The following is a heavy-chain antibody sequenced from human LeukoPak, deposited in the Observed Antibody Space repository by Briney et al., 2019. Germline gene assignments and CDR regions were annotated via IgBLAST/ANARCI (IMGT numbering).Heavy chain of an antibody. J-gene: IGHJ4*02. V-gene: IGHV3-21*01. CDR2: ISSSSSYI. CDR1: GFTFSSYS. D-gene: IGHD5-18*01. CDR3: ARHPSNVDTAMGFDY. Sequence: GGSLRLSCAASGFTFSSYSMNWVRQAPGKGLEWVSSISSSSSYIYYADSVKGRFTISRDNAKNSLYLQMNSLRAEDTAVYYCARHPSNVDTAMGFDYWGQGTLVTVSS.